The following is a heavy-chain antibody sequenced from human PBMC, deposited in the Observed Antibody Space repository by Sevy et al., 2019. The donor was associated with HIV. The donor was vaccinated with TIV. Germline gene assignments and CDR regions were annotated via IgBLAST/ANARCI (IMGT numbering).Heavy chain of an antibody. Sequence: ASVKVSCKASGGTFSSYAISWVRQAPGQGLEWMGGIIPIFGTANYAQKFQGRVTITADESTSTAYMELGSLRSEDTAVYYCARRAGVGDTYYYGMDVWGQGTTVTVSS. V-gene: IGHV1-69*13. J-gene: IGHJ6*02. CDR3: ARRAGVGDTYYYGMDV. CDR1: GGTFSSYA. D-gene: IGHD1-26*01. CDR2: IIPIFGTA.